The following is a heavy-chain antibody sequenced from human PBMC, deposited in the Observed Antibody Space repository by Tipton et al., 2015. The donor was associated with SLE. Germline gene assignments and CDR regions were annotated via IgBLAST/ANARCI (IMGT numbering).Heavy chain of an antibody. Sequence: GSLRLSCAASGFTVSSNYMSWVRQAPGKGLEWVSVIYSGGSTYYADSVKGRFTISRDNSKNTLYLQMNSLRAEDTAVYYCARDRGSSWFFFDCWGQGTLVIVSS. CDR1: GFTVSSNY. V-gene: IGHV3-53*05. CDR2: IYSGGST. J-gene: IGHJ4*02. D-gene: IGHD6-13*01. CDR3: ARDRGSSWFFFDC.